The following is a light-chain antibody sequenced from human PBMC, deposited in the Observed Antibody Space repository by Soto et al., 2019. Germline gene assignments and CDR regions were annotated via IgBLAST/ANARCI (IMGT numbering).Light chain of an antibody. CDR2: DAS. V-gene: IGKV3-15*01. CDR1: QSVYST. CDR3: QQRSNWPPIT. J-gene: IGKJ5*01. Sequence: EIVMTQSPATLSVSPGERPTLSCRASQSVYSTLAWYQQEPGQAPRLXXHDASTRATGIPARFSGSGSGTEFTLTISSLQSEDFAVYYCQQRSNWPPITFGQGTRLEIK.